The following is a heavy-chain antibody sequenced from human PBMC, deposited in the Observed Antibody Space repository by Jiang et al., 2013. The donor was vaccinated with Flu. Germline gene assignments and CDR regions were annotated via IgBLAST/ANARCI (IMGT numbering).Heavy chain of an antibody. V-gene: IGHV1-69*06. D-gene: IGHD5-24*01. CDR3: ARDGLVEMATSL. CDR2: IIPIFGTA. J-gene: IGHJ4*02. CDR1: TFSSYA. Sequence: TFSSYAISWVRQAPGQGLEWMGGIIPIFGTANYAQKFQGRVTITADKSTSTAYMELSSLRSEDTAVYYCARDGLVEMATSLWGQGTLVTVSS.